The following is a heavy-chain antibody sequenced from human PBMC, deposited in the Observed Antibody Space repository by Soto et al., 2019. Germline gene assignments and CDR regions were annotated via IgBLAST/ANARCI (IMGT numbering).Heavy chain of an antibody. J-gene: IGHJ5*02. Sequence: PLRLSCAASGFTFDDYAMHWVRQAPGKGLECVSGISWNSGSIGYADSVKGRFTISRDNAKNSLYLQMNSLRAEDTALYYCAKEPSGAISNWFDPWGQGTLVTVSS. CDR3: AKEPSGAISNWFDP. D-gene: IGHD2-2*02. CDR1: GFTFDDYA. CDR2: ISWNSGSI. V-gene: IGHV3-9*01.